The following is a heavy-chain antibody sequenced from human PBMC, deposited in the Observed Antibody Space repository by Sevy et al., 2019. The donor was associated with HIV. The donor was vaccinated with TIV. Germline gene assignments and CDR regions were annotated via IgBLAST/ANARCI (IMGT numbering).Heavy chain of an antibody. CDR3: ARGRHYYDSSRYFDY. CDR1: GYTFTSYG. V-gene: IGHV1-18*01. Sequence: ASVKVSCKASGYTFTSYGISWVRQAPGQGLEWMGWISAYNGNTNYAQKLQGRVTMTTDTSTSTAYMELRSLRSDDTAVYYCARGRHYYDSSRYFDYWGQGTLVTVSS. CDR2: ISAYNGNT. D-gene: IGHD3-22*01. J-gene: IGHJ4*02.